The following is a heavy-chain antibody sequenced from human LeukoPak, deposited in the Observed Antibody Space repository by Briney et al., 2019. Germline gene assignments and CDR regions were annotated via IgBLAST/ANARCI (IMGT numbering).Heavy chain of an antibody. Sequence: SETLSLTCAVYGGSFSGYYWSWIRQPPGKGLEWIGEINHSGSTNYNPSLKSRVTISVDTSKNQFSLKLSSVTAADTAVYYCAGSAYGSGSYLSFYYYYSMDVWGQGTTVTVSS. CDR3: AGSAYGSGSYLSFYYYYSMDV. D-gene: IGHD3-10*01. CDR2: INHSGST. V-gene: IGHV4-34*01. CDR1: GGSFSGYY. J-gene: IGHJ6*02.